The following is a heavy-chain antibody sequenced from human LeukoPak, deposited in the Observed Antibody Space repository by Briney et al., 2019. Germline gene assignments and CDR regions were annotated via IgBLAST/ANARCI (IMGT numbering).Heavy chain of an antibody. D-gene: IGHD2-21*02. CDR1: GFTVSRNY. CDR3: ARATCGGDCYSSSLSPYYFDY. Sequence: GGSLRLSCAASGFTVSRNYMSWVHQAPGKGLEWVSVIYSGGSTYYADSVKGRFTISRDNSKNTLYLQMNSLRAEDTAVYYCARATCGGDCYSSSLSPYYFDYWGQGTLVTVSS. V-gene: IGHV3-53*01. J-gene: IGHJ4*02. CDR2: IYSGGST.